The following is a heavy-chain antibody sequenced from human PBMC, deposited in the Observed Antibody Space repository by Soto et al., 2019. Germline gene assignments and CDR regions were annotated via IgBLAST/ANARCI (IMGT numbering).Heavy chain of an antibody. Sequence: ETLSLTCAVYGGSFSGYYWSWIRQPPGKGLEWIGEINHSGSTNYNPSLKSRVTISVDTSKNQFSLKLSSVTAADTAVYYCARSSRILWFGEPYFDYWGQGTLVTVSS. CDR1: GGSFSGYY. J-gene: IGHJ4*02. D-gene: IGHD3-10*01. CDR2: INHSGST. CDR3: ARSSRILWFGEPYFDY. V-gene: IGHV4-34*01.